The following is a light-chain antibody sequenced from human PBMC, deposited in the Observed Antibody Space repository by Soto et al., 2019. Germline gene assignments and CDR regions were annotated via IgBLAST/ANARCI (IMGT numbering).Light chain of an antibody. J-gene: IGKJ1*01. V-gene: IGKV3-15*01. CDR2: GVS. Sequence: EIVMTQSPATLSVSPGERATLSCRASQSVSSNLACDQQKPGQAPRLLIYGVSTRATGIPARFSGSGSGTEFTLTISSLQSEDFAVYYCQQYNDWPPWTFGQGTKVEI. CDR1: QSVSSN. CDR3: QQYNDWPPWT.